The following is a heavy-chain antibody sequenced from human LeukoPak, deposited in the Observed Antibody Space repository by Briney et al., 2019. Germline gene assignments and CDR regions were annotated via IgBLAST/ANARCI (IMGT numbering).Heavy chain of an antibody. D-gene: IGHD3-3*01. J-gene: IGHJ4*02. V-gene: IGHV3-30-3*01. CDR3: ARVQGFWSGYSGY. CDR2: ISYDGSNK. CDR1: GFTFSSYA. Sequence: PGGSLRLSCAASGFTFSSYAMHWARQAPGKGQGWVAVISYDGSNKYYAASVKGRFTISRDNSKNTLYLQMNSLRAEDTAVYYCARVQGFWSGYSGYWGQGTLVTVSS.